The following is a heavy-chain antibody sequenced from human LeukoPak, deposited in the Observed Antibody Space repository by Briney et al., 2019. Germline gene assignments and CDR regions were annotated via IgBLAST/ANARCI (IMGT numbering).Heavy chain of an antibody. CDR3: TRGSPGYSSSWLDF. CDR1: GFTVSSNY. D-gene: IGHD6-13*01. Sequence: GGSLRLSCAASGFTVSSNYMSWVRQAPGKGLEWVSRINSDGSSRSYADYVKGRFTISRDDAKNTLYLQMSSLSVDDTAIYYCTRGSPGYSSSWLDFWGQGILVTVSS. CDR2: INSDGSSR. V-gene: IGHV3-74*01. J-gene: IGHJ4*02.